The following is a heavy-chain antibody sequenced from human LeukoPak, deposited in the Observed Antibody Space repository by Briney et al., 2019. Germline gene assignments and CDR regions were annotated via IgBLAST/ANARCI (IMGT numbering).Heavy chain of an antibody. CDR2: TYYRSKWYN. J-gene: IGHJ4*02. CDR1: GDSVSSNGVA. Sequence: SQTLSLTCVISGDSVSSNGVAWNWIRQSPSRGLEWLGRTYYRSKWYNESAVSVKSRIIINPDTSKNQFSLQLNSVTPEDTAVYDCARDNWDPAIAAAGKFDYWGQGTLVTVSS. V-gene: IGHV6-1*01. D-gene: IGHD6-13*01. CDR3: ARDNWDPAIAAAGKFDY.